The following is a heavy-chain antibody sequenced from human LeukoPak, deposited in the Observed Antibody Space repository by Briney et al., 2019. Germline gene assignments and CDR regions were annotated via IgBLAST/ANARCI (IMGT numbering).Heavy chain of an antibody. J-gene: IGHJ4*02. CDR3: AGGRFLEWLPRPFDY. CDR2: INHSGST. D-gene: IGHD3-3*01. CDR1: GGSFSGYY. Sequence: SETLSLTCAVYGGSFSGYYWSWIRQPPGKGLEWIGEINHSGSTNYNPSLKSRVTISVDTSKNQFSLKLSFVTAADTAVYYCAGGRFLEWLPRPFDYWGQGTLVTVSS. V-gene: IGHV4-34*01.